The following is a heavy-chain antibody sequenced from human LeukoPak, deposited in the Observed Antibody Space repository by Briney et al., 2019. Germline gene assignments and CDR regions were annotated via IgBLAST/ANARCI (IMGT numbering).Heavy chain of an antibody. CDR3: ASRDYYDSSGYFLGRPPIDY. J-gene: IGHJ4*02. V-gene: IGHV4-39*01. D-gene: IGHD3-22*01. CDR2: IYYSGST. CDR1: GGSISSSSYY. Sequence: SETLSLTCTVSGGSISSSSYYWGWIRQPPGKGLEWIGSIYYSGSTYYNPSLKSRVTISVDTSKNQFSLKLSSVTAADTAVYYCASRDYYDSSGYFLGRPPIDYWGQGTLVTVSS.